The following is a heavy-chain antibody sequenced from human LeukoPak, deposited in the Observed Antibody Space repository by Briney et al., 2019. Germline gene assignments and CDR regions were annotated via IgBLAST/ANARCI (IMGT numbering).Heavy chain of an antibody. D-gene: IGHD1-26*01. CDR1: GYTFTNYG. Sequence: ASVKVSCKASGYTFTNYGITWVRQAPGQGLEWMGWISAHDGTRNYALKHEDRVTMTTDTSTSTAYMELRGLRSEDTAVYYCARGGLGATLGYYYYMDVWGKGTTVTVSS. V-gene: IGHV1-18*01. CDR2: ISAHDGTR. CDR3: ARGGLGATLGYYYYMDV. J-gene: IGHJ6*03.